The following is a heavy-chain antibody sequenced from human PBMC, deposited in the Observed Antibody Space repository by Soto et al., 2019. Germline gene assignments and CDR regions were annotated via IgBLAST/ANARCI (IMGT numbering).Heavy chain of an antibody. CDR1: GYTFTSYA. Sequence: GASVKVSCKASGYTFTSYAMHWVRQAPGQRLEWMGWINAGNGNTKYSQKFQGRVTITRDTSASTAYMELSSLRSEDTAVYYCARERSPYCSSTSCYRYYYMDVWGKGTTVTVSS. J-gene: IGHJ6*03. CDR3: ARERSPYCSSTSCYRYYYMDV. CDR2: INAGNGNT. D-gene: IGHD2-2*01. V-gene: IGHV1-3*01.